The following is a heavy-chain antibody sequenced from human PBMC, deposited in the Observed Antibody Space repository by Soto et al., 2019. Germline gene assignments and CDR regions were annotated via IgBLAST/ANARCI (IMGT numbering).Heavy chain of an antibody. D-gene: IGHD3-3*01. J-gene: IGHJ3*01. CDR3: AKDTVGGYSFWSGYYSDGLDV. V-gene: IGHV3-23*01. CDR1: GFTFDSYA. Sequence: EVKLLESGGGLAQPGGSLRLSCVGSGFTFDSYAISWVRQAPGERLQWIAAISGSADGTDYAHSVRGRFTIPRDNAKKTVNLQMDSLRVEDTAVYFCAKDTVGGYSFWSGYYSDGLDVWGQGTLVTVS. CDR2: ISGSADGT.